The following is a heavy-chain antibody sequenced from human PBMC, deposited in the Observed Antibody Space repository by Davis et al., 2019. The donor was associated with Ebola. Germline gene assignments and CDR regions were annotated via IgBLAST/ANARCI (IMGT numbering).Heavy chain of an antibody. D-gene: IGHD1-1*01. CDR2: ISSNGGST. CDR1: GFTFSSYA. V-gene: IGHV3-64*01. CDR3: ARVASGYFDY. Sequence: GESLKISCAASGFTFSSYAMHWVRQAPGKGLEYVSAISSNGGSTYYANSVKGRFTISRENSKNTLYLQMGSLRAEDMAVYYCARVASGYFDYWGQGTLVTVSS. J-gene: IGHJ4*02.